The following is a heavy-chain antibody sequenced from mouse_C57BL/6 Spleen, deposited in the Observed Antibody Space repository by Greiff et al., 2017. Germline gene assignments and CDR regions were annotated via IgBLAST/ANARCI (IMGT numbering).Heavy chain of an antibody. D-gene: IGHD1-1*01. V-gene: IGHV5-17*01. Sequence: EVQVVESGGGLVKPGGSLKLSCAASGFTFSDYGMHWVRQAPEKGLEWVAYISSGSSTIYYADTVKGRFTISRDNAKNTLFLQMTSLRSEDTAMYYCARLYYGSSYDNAMDYWGQGTTLTVSS. CDR1: GFTFSDYG. CDR2: ISSGSSTI. CDR3: ARLYYGSSYDNAMDY. J-gene: IGHJ2*01.